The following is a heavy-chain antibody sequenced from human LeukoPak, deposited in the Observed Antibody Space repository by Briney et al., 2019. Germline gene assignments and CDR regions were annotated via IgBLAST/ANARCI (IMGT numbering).Heavy chain of an antibody. V-gene: IGHV3-7*01. CDR3: ARDQGIAAAGDLDAFDI. CDR1: GFTFSDYW. Sequence: PGGSLRLSCAASGFTFSDYWMNWVRQAPGKGLEWVANIKQDGSEKFYVDSVKGRFTISRDNAKNSLYLQMNSLRAEDTAVYYCARDQGIAAAGDLDAFDIWGQGTMVTVSS. CDR2: IKQDGSEK. J-gene: IGHJ3*02. D-gene: IGHD6-13*01.